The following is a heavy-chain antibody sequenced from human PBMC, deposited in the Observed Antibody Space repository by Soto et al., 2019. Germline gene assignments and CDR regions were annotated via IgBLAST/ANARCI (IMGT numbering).Heavy chain of an antibody. Sequence: QVKLQESGPGLVKPSQTLSLTCTVSGGSISSGGYYWSWIRQHPGKGLEWIGYIYYSGSTYYNPSLKSRVTISVDTSKNQFSLKLSSVTAADTAAYYCARGLTYYYDSSGYYAKDYWGQGTLVTVSS. CDR2: IYYSGST. CDR3: ARGLTYYYDSSGYYAKDY. D-gene: IGHD3-22*01. CDR1: GGSISSGGYY. V-gene: IGHV4-31*03. J-gene: IGHJ4*02.